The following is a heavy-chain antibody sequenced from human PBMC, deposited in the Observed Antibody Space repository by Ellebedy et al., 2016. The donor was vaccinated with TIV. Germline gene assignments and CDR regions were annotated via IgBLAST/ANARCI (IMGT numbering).Heavy chain of an antibody. CDR1: GFTFSSYA. D-gene: IGHD4-11*01. CDR2: ISGSGGST. J-gene: IGHJ4*02. V-gene: IGHV3-23*01. Sequence: GGSLRLSXAASGFTFSSYAMSWVRQAPGKGLEWVSAISGSGGSTYYADSVKGRFTISRDNSKNTLYLQMNSLRAEDTAVYYCARASRLPDFDYWGQGTLVTVSS. CDR3: ARASRLPDFDY.